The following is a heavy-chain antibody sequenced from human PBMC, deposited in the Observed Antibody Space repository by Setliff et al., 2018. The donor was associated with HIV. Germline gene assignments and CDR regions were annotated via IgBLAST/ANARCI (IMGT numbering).Heavy chain of an antibody. CDR3: ARQVRVTSSHDRQVDV. J-gene: IGHJ6*02. D-gene: IGHD4-4*01. Sequence: LRLSCEASGFTFSGHGMHWVRQAPGKGLEWVAVIWYDGTNKYYADSVKGRFTISRDNFKNTLSLQMNSLRAEDTAVYYCARQVRVTSSHDRQVDVWGQGTTVTVSS. CDR1: GFTFSGHG. CDR2: IWYDGTNK. V-gene: IGHV3-33*01.